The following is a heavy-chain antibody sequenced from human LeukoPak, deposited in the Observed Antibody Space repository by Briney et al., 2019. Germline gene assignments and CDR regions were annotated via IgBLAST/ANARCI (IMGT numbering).Heavy chain of an antibody. CDR2: IYYSGST. V-gene: IGHV4-34*09. J-gene: IGHJ4*02. CDR1: GGSFSGYY. CDR3: ARAYSSSSEVDY. D-gene: IGHD6-6*01. Sequence: SETLSLTCAVYGGSFSGYYWSWIRQPPGKGLEWIGYIYYSGSTYYNPSLKSRVTISVDTSKNQFSLKLSSVTAADTAVYYCARAYSSSSEVDYWGQGTLVTVSS.